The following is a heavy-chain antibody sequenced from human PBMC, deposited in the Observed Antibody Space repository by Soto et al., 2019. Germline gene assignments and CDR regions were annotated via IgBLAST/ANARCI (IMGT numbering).Heavy chain of an antibody. J-gene: IGHJ4*02. D-gene: IGHD1-26*01. V-gene: IGHV1-69*06. CDR1: GSTFNNFA. Sequence: QVVRLQSGAEVKEPGSSVRVSCQVSGSTFNNFAFSWVRQAPGHGPEWMGGIVVDSNTAEYSQRFQDRVTITADTSTDTLYMELGSLTFEDTAVYYCARAIKRWEVNYYFYFWGQGTLVTVSS. CDR2: IVVDSNTA. CDR3: ARAIKRWEVNYYFYF.